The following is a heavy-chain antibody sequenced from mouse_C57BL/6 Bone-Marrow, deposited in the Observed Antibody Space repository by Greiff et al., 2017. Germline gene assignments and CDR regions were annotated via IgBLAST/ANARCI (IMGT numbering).Heavy chain of an antibody. Sequence: EVKLVESGGDLVKPGGSLKLSCAASGFTFSSYGMSWVRQTPDKRLEWVATISSGGSYTYYPDSVKGRFTISRDNAKNTLYLQMSSLKSEDTAMYYCARGDDGYSWYFDVWGTGTTVTVSS. D-gene: IGHD2-3*01. CDR3: ARGDDGYSWYFDV. CDR1: GFTFSSYG. CDR2: ISSGGSYT. J-gene: IGHJ1*03. V-gene: IGHV5-6*01.